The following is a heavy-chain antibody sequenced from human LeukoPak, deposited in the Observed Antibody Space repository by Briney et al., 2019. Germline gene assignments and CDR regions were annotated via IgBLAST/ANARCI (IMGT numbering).Heavy chain of an antibody. V-gene: IGHV3-30*03. Sequence: GRSLRLSCAASGFTFSSYGMHWVRQAPGKGLEWVAVISYYGSNKNYADSVKGRFTISRDNSKNTLYLQMNSLRGEDTAVYYCAATMDCSSTSCYFLPYYFDYWGQGTLVTVSS. CDR3: AATMDCSSTSCYFLPYYFDY. CDR2: ISYYGSNK. J-gene: IGHJ4*02. CDR1: GFTFSSYG. D-gene: IGHD2-2*01.